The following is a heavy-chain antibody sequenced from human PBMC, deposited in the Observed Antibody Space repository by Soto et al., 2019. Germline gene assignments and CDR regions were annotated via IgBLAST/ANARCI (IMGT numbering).Heavy chain of an antibody. J-gene: IGHJ6*02. V-gene: IGHV3-23*01. D-gene: IGHD6-13*01. Sequence: EVQLLESGGGLVQPGGSLRLSCAASGFTFSSYAMSWVRQAPGKGLEWVPAISGSGGSTYYADSVKGRFTISRDNSKNTLYLQMNSLRAEDTAVYYCAKGSWDGDPDYYYYYGMDVWGQGTTVTVSS. CDR2: ISGSGGST. CDR1: GFTFSSYA. CDR3: AKGSWDGDPDYYYYYGMDV.